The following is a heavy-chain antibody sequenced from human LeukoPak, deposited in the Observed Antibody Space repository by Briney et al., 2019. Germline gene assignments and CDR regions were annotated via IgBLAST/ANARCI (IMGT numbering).Heavy chain of an antibody. Sequence: PGGSLRLSCTASGLSFGDNAMSWVRQAPGKGLEWVGFIRSRAYGETTDYAASVKGRFTISRDDSKSIAYLQMNSLKTEDTAVYYCTSSPAAPSRLDLWGQGTLVTVSS. J-gene: IGHJ4*02. CDR1: GLSFGDNA. CDR3: TSSPAAPSRLDL. CDR2: IRSRAYGETT. D-gene: IGHD2-2*01. V-gene: IGHV3-49*04.